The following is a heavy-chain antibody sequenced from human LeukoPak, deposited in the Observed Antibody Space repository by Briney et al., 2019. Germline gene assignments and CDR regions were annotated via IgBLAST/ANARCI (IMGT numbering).Heavy chain of an antibody. CDR2: INPIFGTA. D-gene: IGHD3-10*01. J-gene: IGHJ4*02. Sequence: GASVKVSCKASGGTFSSYAISWVRQAPGQGLEWMGGINPIFGTANYAQKLQGRVTITTDESTSTAYMELRSLRSDDTAVYYCARDERGRARGLFYYGSGSYPLFDYWGQGTLVTVSS. CDR3: ARDERGRARGLFYYGSGSYPLFDY. CDR1: GGTFSSYA. V-gene: IGHV1-69*05.